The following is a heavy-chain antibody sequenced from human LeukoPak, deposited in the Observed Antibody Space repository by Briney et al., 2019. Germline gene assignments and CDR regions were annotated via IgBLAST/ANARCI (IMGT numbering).Heavy chain of an antibody. CDR3: AKDKGNYYFDY. CDR2: ITGSSGVT. CDR1: GFIFDDYA. J-gene: IGHJ4*02. Sequence: GGSLRLSCAGSGFIFDDYAINWVRQAPGMGLEWVSAITGSSGVTFYTDSVKGRFTISRDNSKNMVYLQMSSLRADDTALYYCAKDKGNYYFDYWGQGTLVTVSS. V-gene: IGHV3-23*01. D-gene: IGHD4-23*01.